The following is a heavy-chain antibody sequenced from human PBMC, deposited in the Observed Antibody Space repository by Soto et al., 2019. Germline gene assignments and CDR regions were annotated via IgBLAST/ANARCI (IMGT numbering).Heavy chain of an antibody. D-gene: IGHD4-17*01. CDR3: ATSYGDYLGGDAFDI. V-gene: IGHV5-51*01. CDR1: GYSFTSYW. J-gene: IGHJ3*02. Sequence: GESLKISCKGSGYSFTSYWIGWVRQMPGKGLEWMGIIYPGDSDTRYSPSFQGQVTISADKSISTAYLQWSSLKASDTAMYYCATSYGDYLGGDAFDIWGQGTMVTVSS. CDR2: IYPGDSDT.